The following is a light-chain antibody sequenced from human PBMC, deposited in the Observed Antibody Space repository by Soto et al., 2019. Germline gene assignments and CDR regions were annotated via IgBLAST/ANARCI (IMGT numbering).Light chain of an antibody. CDR1: QSISAW. V-gene: IGKV1-5*01. Sequence: DIQMTQSPSTLSASVGDRVTITCRASQSISAWLDWYQQKPGKAPKLLIYDASSLETGVPSRFSGSGSGTEVTLTISSLQPDDFATYYCHQYSSYSSTFGQGTKVDTK. CDR3: HQYSSYSST. CDR2: DAS. J-gene: IGKJ1*01.